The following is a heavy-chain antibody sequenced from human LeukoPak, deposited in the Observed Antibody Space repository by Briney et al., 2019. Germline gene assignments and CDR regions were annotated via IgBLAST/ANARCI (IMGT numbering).Heavy chain of an antibody. J-gene: IGHJ5*02. V-gene: IGHV1-18*01. CDR3: GKGSSGWSRDP. CDR2: ISATSGNI. CDR1: GYTFTERG. D-gene: IGHD6-19*01. Sequence: ASVKVSCKASGYTFTERGISWMRHVPGQGLEWMGWISATSGNIYYAQTFQDRVTMTTDASTSTAYMELRDLTADDTAVYYCGKGSSGWSRDPWGQGTLVTVSS.